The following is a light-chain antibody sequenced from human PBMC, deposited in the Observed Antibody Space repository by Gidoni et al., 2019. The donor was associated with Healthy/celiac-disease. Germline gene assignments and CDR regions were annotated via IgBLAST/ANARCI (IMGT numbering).Light chain of an antibody. CDR2: GAS. Sequence: EIVFTQSPATLSLSPGERATLSCRARQSVSSYLAWYQQKPGQAPRLLIYGASNRATGIPARFSGSGSGTDFTLTISSLEPEDFAVYYCQQRSNWPITFGQGTRLEIK. CDR1: QSVSSY. J-gene: IGKJ5*01. CDR3: QQRSNWPIT. V-gene: IGKV3-11*01.